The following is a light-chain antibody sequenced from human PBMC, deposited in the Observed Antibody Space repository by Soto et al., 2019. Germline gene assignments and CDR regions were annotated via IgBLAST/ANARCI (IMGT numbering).Light chain of an antibody. CDR3: QQYNNWPPYT. CDR1: QSVSSR. CDR2: DAS. V-gene: IGKV3-15*01. J-gene: IGKJ2*01. Sequence: EILMTQSPATLSVSPGERATLSCRASQSVSSRLAWYQQKPGQAPRLLMYDASTRATGIPARFSGSRSGTEFTLTISSLQSEDFAVYSCQQYNNWPPYTFGQGTKLEIK.